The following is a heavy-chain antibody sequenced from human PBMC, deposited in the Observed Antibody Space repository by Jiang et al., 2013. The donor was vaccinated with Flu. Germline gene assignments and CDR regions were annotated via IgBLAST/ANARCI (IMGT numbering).Heavy chain of an antibody. V-gene: IGHV3-11*06. D-gene: IGHD6-13*01. CDR1: GFTFSDSY. CDR2: ISGSSSFT. Sequence: GGSLRLSCAASGFTFSDSYMSWIRQAPGKGLEWVSYISGSSSFTNYADSVKGRFTISRDNAKNSLFLQMNSLSADDTALYYCATESPPGIGPNDHWGQGTLVTVSS. J-gene: IGHJ4*02. CDR3: ATESPPGIGPNDH.